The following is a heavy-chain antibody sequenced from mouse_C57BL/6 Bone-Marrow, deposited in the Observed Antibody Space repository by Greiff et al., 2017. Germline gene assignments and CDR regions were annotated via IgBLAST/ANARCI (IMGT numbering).Heavy chain of an antibody. CDR3: ARGYYYDYAMDY. D-gene: IGHD2-4*01. Sequence: EVQLQQSGPELVKPGASVQISCKASGYSFTDYNLNWVKQSNGKSLEWIGVINPNYGTPSYNQKFTGKATLTVDQSSSTAYMQLNSLTSEYSAVYYCARGYYYDYAMDYWGQGTSGTVSS. CDR2: INPNYGTP. V-gene: IGHV1-39*01. J-gene: IGHJ4*01. CDR1: GYSFTDYN.